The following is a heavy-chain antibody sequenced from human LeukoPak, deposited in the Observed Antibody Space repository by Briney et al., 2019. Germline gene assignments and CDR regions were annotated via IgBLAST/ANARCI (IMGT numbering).Heavy chain of an antibody. CDR1: GGSISSYY. D-gene: IGHD3-10*01. V-gene: IGHV4-59*01. J-gene: IGHJ5*02. CDR2: IYYSGST. CDR3: ARATMVRGVINWFDP. Sequence: SDTLSLTCTVSGGSISSYYWSWIRQPPGKGLEWIGYIYYSGSTNYNPSLKSRVTISVDTSKNQFSLKLSSVTAADTAVYYCARATMVRGVINWFDPWGQGTLVTVSS.